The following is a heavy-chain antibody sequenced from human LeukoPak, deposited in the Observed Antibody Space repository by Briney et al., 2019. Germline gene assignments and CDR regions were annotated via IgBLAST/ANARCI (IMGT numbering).Heavy chain of an antibody. CDR3: ARASRLGGANWFDP. CDR1: GESFSGYY. D-gene: IGHD1-26*01. V-gene: IGHV4-34*01. CDR2: INHSGST. J-gene: IGHJ5*02. Sequence: SETLSLTCGVYGESFSGYYWSWIRQPPGKGLEWIGEINHSGSTNYNPSLKSRVTISVDTSKNQFSLKLSSVTAADTAVYYCARASRLGGANWFDPWGQGTLVTVSS.